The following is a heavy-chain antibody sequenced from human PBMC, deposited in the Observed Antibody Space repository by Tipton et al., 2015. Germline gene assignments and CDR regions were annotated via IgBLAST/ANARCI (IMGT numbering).Heavy chain of an antibody. Sequence: TLSLTCTVSGASLSNYYWNWVRQPPGKGLEWIGYIYSSGSTNYAPSLESRVTMSIDTSKNQFSLRLTSVNTADTAMYYCARARGRHGGLLDSWGQGTLVIVSS. J-gene: IGHJ4*02. CDR2: IYSSGST. CDR3: ARARGRHGGLLDS. CDR1: GASLSNYY. V-gene: IGHV4-59*01. D-gene: IGHD4-23*01.